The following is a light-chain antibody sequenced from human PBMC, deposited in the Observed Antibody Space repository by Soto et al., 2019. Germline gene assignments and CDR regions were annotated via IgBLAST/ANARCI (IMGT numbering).Light chain of an antibody. J-gene: IGKJ2*01. CDR1: QGISTY. Sequence: DIQLTQSPSFLSASVGDRVTIRCRASQGISTYLAWYQQKPGNAPKLLIHVASTLQRGVPSRFSGSGSGTEFTLTISSLQPEDFATYSCQQHNSYPRTFGQGTQLEIK. V-gene: IGKV1-9*01. CDR2: VAS. CDR3: QQHNSYPRT.